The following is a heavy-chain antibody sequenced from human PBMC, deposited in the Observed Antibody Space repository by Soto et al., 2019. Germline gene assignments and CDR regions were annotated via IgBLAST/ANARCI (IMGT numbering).Heavy chain of an antibody. D-gene: IGHD3-22*01. J-gene: IGHJ3*02. V-gene: IGHV4-31*03. CDR3: ATSHYDSSGYYYEDYAFDI. Sequence: TLSLTCTVSGGSISSGGYYWSWIRQHPGKGLEWIGYIYYSGSTYYNPSLKSRVTISVDTSKNQFSLKLSSVTAADTAVYYCATSHYDSSGYYYEDYAFDIWGQGTMVTVSS. CDR2: IYYSGST. CDR1: GGSISSGGYY.